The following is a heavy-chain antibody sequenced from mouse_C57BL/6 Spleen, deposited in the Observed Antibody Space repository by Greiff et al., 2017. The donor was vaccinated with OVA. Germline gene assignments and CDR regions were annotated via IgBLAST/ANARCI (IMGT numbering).Heavy chain of an antibody. V-gene: IGHV1-69*01. Sequence: QVQLQQPGAELVRPGSSVKLSCKASGYTFTSYWMHWVKQRPGQGLEWIGEIDPSDSYTNYNQKFKGKSTLTVDKSSSTAYMQLSSLTSEDSAVYYCARKVLYYDYDYWGQGTTLTVSS. CDR3: ARKVLYYDYDY. D-gene: IGHD2-4*01. CDR1: GYTFTSYW. CDR2: IDPSDSYT. J-gene: IGHJ2*01.